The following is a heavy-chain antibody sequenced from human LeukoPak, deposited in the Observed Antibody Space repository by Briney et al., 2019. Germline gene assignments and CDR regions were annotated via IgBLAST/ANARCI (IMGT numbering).Heavy chain of an antibody. CDR1: GGSISSGSYY. CDR2: IYTSGST. J-gene: IGHJ3*02. D-gene: IGHD3-22*01. Sequence: PSETLSLTCTVSGGSISSGSYYWSWIRQPAGTGLEWIGRIYTSGSTNYNPSLKSRVTISVDTSKNQFSLKLSSVTAADTAVYYCARDLLTMIVVVRKNGGSAFDIWGQGTMVTVSS. V-gene: IGHV4-61*02. CDR3: ARDLLTMIVVVRKNGGSAFDI.